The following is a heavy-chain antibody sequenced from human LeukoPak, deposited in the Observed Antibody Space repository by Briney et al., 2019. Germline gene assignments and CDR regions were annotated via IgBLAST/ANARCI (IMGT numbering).Heavy chain of an antibody. CDR3: AKDDGLRFLEWFGEYGMDV. V-gene: IGHV3-23*01. J-gene: IGHJ6*02. CDR2: ISGSGGGT. CDR1: GFTFSSYA. Sequence: PGGSLRLSCAASGFTFSSYAMSWVRQAPGKGLEWVSAISGSGGGTYYADSVKGRFTISRDNSKNTLYLQMNSLRAEDTAVYYCAKDDGLRFLEWFGEYGMDVWGQGTTVTVSS. D-gene: IGHD3-3*01.